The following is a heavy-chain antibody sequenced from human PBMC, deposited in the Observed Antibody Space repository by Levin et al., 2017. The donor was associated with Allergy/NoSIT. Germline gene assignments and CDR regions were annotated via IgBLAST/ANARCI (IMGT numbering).Heavy chain of an antibody. D-gene: IGHD3-10*01. V-gene: IGHV4-30-4*01. CDR1: GGSFSSGDYY. CDR2: VYYSAYHNPDGST. J-gene: IGHJ5*02. Sequence: SETLSLTCTVSGGSFSSGDYYWTWIRQPPGKGLEWIGCVYYSAYHNPDGSTYYNPSLKSRVTISVDTSKNHFSLKLTSVTAADTAVYYCARARYYSGSGVPNWFDPWGQGTLVTVSS. CDR3: ARARYYSGSGVPNWFDP.